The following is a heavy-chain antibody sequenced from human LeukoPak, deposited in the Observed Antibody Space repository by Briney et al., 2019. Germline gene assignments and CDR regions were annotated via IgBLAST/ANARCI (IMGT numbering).Heavy chain of an antibody. D-gene: IGHD2-8*02. CDR2: IIPIFGTA. CDR3: ARDGEAGGYLDY. V-gene: IGHV1-69*05. J-gene: IGHJ4*02. CDR1: GGTFSSYA. Sequence: SVKVSCKASGGTFSSYAISWVRQAPGQGLEWMGRIIPIFGTANYAQKFQGRVTITTDESTSTAYMELSSLRSEDTAVYYCARDGEAGGYLDYWGQGTLVTVSS.